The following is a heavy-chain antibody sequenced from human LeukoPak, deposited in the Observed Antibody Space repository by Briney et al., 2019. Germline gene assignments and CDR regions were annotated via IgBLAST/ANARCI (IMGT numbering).Heavy chain of an antibody. CDR2: IIPIFGTA. J-gene: IGHJ6*03. V-gene: IGHV1-69*06. CDR3: AREHYNDYMDV. Sequence: WASVKVSCKASGGTFSSYAISWVRQAPGQGLEWMGGIIPIFGTANYAQKFQGRVTITADKSTSTAYMELSSLRSEDTALYYCAREHYNDYMDVWGKGTTVTVSS. CDR1: GGTFSSYA.